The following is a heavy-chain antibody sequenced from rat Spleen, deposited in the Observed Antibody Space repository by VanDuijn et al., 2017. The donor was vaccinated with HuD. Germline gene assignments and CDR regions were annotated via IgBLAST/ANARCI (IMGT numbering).Heavy chain of an antibody. Sequence: EVQLVETGGGLVQPGKSLKLPCVGSGFTFTNYWMYWIRQAPGKGLELVASITNTGGSTYYPDSVKGRFTISRDNAKSTLYLQMNSLRSEDTATYYCTRDRETTRAYYFDYWGQGVMVTVSS. CDR3: TRDRETTRAYYFDY. V-gene: IGHV5-31*01. J-gene: IGHJ2*01. CDR2: ITNTGGST. D-gene: IGHD1-4*01. CDR1: GFTFTNYW.